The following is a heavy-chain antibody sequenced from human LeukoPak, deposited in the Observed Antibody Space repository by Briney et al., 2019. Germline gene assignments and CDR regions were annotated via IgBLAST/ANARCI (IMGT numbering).Heavy chain of an antibody. J-gene: IGHJ4*02. Sequence: SETLSLTCAVSGGSITSNNWWSWVRQPPGKGLGWIGEIFHSGTTNYNASLRNRVTISVDKSKNQFSLKLSSVTAADTAVYYCARDHDILTGYSPRHFDFWGQGTLVTVSS. CDR3: ARDHDILTGYSPRHFDF. CDR2: IFHSGTT. CDR1: GGSITSNNW. V-gene: IGHV4-4*02. D-gene: IGHD3-9*01.